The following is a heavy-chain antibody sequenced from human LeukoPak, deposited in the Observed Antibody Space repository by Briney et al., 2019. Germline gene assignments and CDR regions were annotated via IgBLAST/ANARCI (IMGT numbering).Heavy chain of an antibody. D-gene: IGHD1-1*01. CDR2: IFNSGSNT. CDR1: GFSFSAHA. Sequence: GGSLRLSCAASGFSFSAHAMSWVRQAPGKGLEWISGIFNSGSNTFYANSVEGRFTIFRDNSQNTLYLQMKSLRVEDTAVYYCTRELAAEYWGQGALVTVSS. CDR3: TRELAAEY. J-gene: IGHJ4*02. V-gene: IGHV3-23*05.